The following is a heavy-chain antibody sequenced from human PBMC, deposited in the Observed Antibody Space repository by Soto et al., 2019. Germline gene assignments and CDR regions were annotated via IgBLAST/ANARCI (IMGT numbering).Heavy chain of an antibody. V-gene: IGHV4-38-2*02. CDR2: IYHSGST. CDR1: GYSISSGYY. D-gene: IGHD3-10*01. J-gene: IGHJ4*02. CDR3: ARDRGRPY. Sequence: PWVTLSLTCAVSGYSISSGYYWGWIRQPPGKGMEWIGSIYHSGSTYYNPSLKSRVTISVDTSKNQFSLKLSSVTAADTAVYYCARDRGRPYWGQGTLVTVSS.